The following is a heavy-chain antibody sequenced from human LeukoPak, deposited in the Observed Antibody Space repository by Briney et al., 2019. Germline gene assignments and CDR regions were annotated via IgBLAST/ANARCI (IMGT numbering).Heavy chain of an antibody. CDR3: AKNIAAPGRVDYQLYGMDE. D-gene: IGHD6-25*01. CDR2: IKQDASDS. J-gene: IGHJ6*02. CDR1: GFPFSGYW. Sequence: GGSLRLSCAASGFPFSGYWMTWVRQAPGKGLEWVASIKQDASDSRHVDSVKGRFTISRDNAKNSLCLKMNNLRPGDTAVYYCAKNIAAPGRVDYQLYGMDEWGQGTTVTVSS. V-gene: IGHV3-7*01.